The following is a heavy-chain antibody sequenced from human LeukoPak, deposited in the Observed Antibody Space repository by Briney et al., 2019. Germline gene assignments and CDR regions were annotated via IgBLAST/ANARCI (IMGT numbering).Heavy chain of an antibody. Sequence: PGRSLRLSCAASGFTFSSYAMHWVRQAPGKGLEWVAVISYDGSNKYYADSVKGRSTISRDNSKNTLYLQMNSLRAEDTAVYYCARDGDGDVWGQGTTVTVSS. V-gene: IGHV3-30-3*01. CDR2: ISYDGSNK. CDR3: ARDGDGDV. D-gene: IGHD3-3*01. J-gene: IGHJ6*02. CDR1: GFTFSSYA.